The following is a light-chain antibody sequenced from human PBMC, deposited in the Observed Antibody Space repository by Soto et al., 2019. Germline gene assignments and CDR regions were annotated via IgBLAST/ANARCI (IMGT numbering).Light chain of an antibody. CDR3: CSYAGSYNYV. CDR2: DFS. Sequence: QSALTQPRSVSGLLGKSFTISSMGTSMDVGPYNYSSWYQQHPGKAPKVMIYDFSKRPSGVPDRFSGSKSGTTASLTISGLQADDEADYYCCSYAGSYNYVFGSGTKVTVL. J-gene: IGLJ1*01. V-gene: IGLV2-11*01. CDR1: SMDVGPYNY.